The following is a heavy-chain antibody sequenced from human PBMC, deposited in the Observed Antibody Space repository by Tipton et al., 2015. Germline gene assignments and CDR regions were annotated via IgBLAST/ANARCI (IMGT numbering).Heavy chain of an antibody. V-gene: IGHV3-9*01. D-gene: IGHD4-17*01. CDR2: ISWNSGSI. J-gene: IGHJ4*02. CDR1: GFTFDDYA. Sequence: SLRLSCAASGFTFDDYAMHWVRQAPGKGLEWVSGISWNSGSIGHADSVKGRFTISRDNAKNSLYLQMNGLRAEDTALYYCATGYYGDYPFDYWGQGTLVTVSS. CDR3: ATGYYGDYPFDY.